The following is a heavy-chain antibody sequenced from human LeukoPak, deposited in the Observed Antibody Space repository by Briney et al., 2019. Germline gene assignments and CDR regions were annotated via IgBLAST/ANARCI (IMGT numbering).Heavy chain of an antibody. CDR2: TSHSGTT. V-gene: IGHV4-39*01. Sequence: SETLSLTCTVSGGSITTSSYYWGWVRQPPGKGLEWLGCTSHSGTTFYSPSLRSRVSISVDTSNSQFSLKLSSMTATDTAVYYCAKTTRASIRSAFDIWGQGTLVTVSS. CDR1: GGSITTSSYY. J-gene: IGHJ3*02. D-gene: IGHD1-7*01. CDR3: AKTTRASIRSAFDI.